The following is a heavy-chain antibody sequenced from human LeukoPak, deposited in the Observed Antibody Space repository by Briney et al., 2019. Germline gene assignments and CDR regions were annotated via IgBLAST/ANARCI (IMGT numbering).Heavy chain of an antibody. J-gene: IGHJ5*02. CDR2: IRYDGSNK. Sequence: PGGSLRLSCAASGFTFSSYGMHWVRQAPGKGLEWVAFIRYDGSNKYYADSVKGRFTISRYNSKNTLYLQMNSLRAEDTAVYYCRNYYGSGSYYNAWGQGTLVTVSS. CDR3: RNYYGSGSYYNA. V-gene: IGHV3-30*02. D-gene: IGHD3-10*01. CDR1: GFTFSSYG.